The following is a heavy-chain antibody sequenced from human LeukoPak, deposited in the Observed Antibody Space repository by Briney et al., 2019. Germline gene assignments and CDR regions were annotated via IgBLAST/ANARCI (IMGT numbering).Heavy chain of an antibody. CDR3: ARVDTNWPLDY. D-gene: IGHD1-1*01. CDR1: GFIDSNNY. J-gene: IGHJ4*02. V-gene: IGHV3-53*01. CDR2: IYSGGST. Sequence: GGSLKLSCAASGFIDSNNYTSWVRQAPGKGLEWVSVIYSGGSTYYSDSVKGRFTISRDNSKNTVYLQMNSLRAEDTAVYYCARVDTNWPLDYWGQGTLVTVSS.